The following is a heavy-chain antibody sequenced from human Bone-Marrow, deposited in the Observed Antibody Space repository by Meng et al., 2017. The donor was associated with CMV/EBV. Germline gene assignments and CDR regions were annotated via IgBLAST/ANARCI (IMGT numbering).Heavy chain of an antibody. J-gene: IGHJ5*02. CDR3: ARHGWSRWFDP. Sequence: SELLSLTCTVSGGSISSSSYYWGWIRQPPGKGLEWIGSIYYSGSTYYNPSLKSRVTISVDTSKNQFSMKLSSVTAADSAVYYGARHGWSRWFDPWGQGTLVTVSS. V-gene: IGHV4-39*01. D-gene: IGHD2-2*03. CDR1: GGSISSSSYY. CDR2: IYYSGST.